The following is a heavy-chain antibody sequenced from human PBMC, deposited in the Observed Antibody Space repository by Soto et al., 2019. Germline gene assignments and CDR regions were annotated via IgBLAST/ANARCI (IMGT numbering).Heavy chain of an antibody. V-gene: IGHV1-69*13. D-gene: IGHD6-19*01. J-gene: IGHJ6*02. CDR1: GGTFSSYA. CDR2: IIPIFGTA. CDR3: ARDQGYSSGVGMDV. Sequence: SVKVSCKASGGTFSSYAISWVRQAPGQGLEWMGGIIPIFGTANYAQKFQGRVTITADESTSTAYMELSSLRSEDTAVYYCARDQGYSSGVGMDVWGQGSTVTVSS.